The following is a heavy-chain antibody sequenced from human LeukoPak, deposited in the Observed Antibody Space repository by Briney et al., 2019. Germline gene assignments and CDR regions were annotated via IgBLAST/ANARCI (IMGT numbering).Heavy chain of an antibody. CDR3: GRDTVRTTVAGGPEY. D-gene: IGHD6-19*01. V-gene: IGHV1-18*01. CDR1: GYIFTNYG. Sequence: ASVTVSCKASGYIFTNYGISWVRQAPGQGLEWMGWISGYNGITIYAQKFQGRVTMTTDTSTSTAYMELGSLRSDDTAVYYCGRDTVRTTVAGGPEYWGPGTLVTVSS. J-gene: IGHJ4*02. CDR2: ISGYNGIT.